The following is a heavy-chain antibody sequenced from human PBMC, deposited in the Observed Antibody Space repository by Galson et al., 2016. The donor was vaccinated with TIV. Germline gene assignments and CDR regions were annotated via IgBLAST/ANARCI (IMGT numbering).Heavy chain of an antibody. J-gene: IGHJ5*02. CDR1: GDTFSYV. CDR2: IIPIFDTV. D-gene: IGHD6-13*01. V-gene: IGHV1-69*06. CDR3: ARDKTGYSSTWFEA. Sequence: SGDTFSYVINWVRQAPGQGLEWMGGIIPIFDTVNYAQNFQGRVTITADKSTGTAYMELSSLRSEDTAVYYCARDKTGYSSTWFEAWGQGTLVTVSS.